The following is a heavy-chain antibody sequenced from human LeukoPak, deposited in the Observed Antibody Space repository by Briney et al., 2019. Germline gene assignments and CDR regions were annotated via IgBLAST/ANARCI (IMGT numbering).Heavy chain of an antibody. CDR2: IYHSGST. D-gene: IGHD2-15*01. V-gene: IGHV4-4*02. J-gene: IGHJ4*02. Sequence: SGTLSLTCVVSGGSISSTNWWSWVRQPPGKGLECIGEIYHSGSTNYNPSLKSRVTISVDKSKNQFSLKLSSVTAADTAVYYCARPVVRGLRGGWVYWGQGTLVTVSS. CDR1: GGSISSTNW. CDR3: ARPVVRGLRGGWVY.